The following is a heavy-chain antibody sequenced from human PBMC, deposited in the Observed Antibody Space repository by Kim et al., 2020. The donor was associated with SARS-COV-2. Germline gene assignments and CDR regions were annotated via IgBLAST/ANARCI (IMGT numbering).Heavy chain of an antibody. D-gene: IGHD4-17*01. CDR3: AAVIYGDYTLHYYYYMDV. J-gene: IGHJ6*03. CDR2: IVVGSGNT. CDR1: GFTFSSST. V-gene: IGHV1-58*02. Sequence: SVKVSCKASGFTFSSSTMQWVRQARGQRLEWIGWIVVGSGNTNYAQKFQERVTITRDMSTSTVYMELSSLRSEDTAVYYCAAVIYGDYTLHYYYYMDVWGKGTTVTVSS.